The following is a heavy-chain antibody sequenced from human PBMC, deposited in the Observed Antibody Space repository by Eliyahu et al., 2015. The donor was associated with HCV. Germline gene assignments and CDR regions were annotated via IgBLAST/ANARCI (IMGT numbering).Heavy chain of an antibody. V-gene: IGHV3-30-3*01. D-gene: IGHD4-17*01. Sequence: QVQLVESGGGVVQPGRSLRLSCAASGFTFSSYAMHWVRQAPGKGLEWVAVISYDGSNKYYADSVKGRFTISRDNSKNTLYLQMNSLRAEDTAVYYCARGLGFPDDYGDYYSAHWGQGTLVTVSS. CDR2: ISYDGSNK. CDR3: ARGLGFPDDYGDYYSAH. CDR1: GFTFSSYA. J-gene: IGHJ4*02.